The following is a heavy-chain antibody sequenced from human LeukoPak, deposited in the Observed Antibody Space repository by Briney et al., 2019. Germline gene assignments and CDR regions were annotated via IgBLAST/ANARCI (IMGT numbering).Heavy chain of an antibody. CDR2: ISSSGTTV. D-gene: IGHD3-10*01. CDR1: GFTFSTFE. CDR3: AGGFGSYSPDY. Sequence: GGSLRLSCAASGFTFSTFELNWVRQAPGKGLEWVSYISSSGTTVYYADSVKGRFTISRDNAKSALYLQVNSLRVEDTAVYYCAGGFGSYSPDYWGQGTLVTVSS. V-gene: IGHV3-48*03. J-gene: IGHJ4*02.